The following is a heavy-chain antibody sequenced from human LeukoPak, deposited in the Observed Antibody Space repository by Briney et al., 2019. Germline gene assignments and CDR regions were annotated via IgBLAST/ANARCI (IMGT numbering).Heavy chain of an antibody. CDR1: GGSISGNY. D-gene: IGHD2-2*01. CDR2: IYYSGST. V-gene: IGHV4-59*01. CDR3: TRYYCSRTTCYFFDY. Sequence: SQTLSLTCTVSGGSISGNYWSWIRQPPGKGLEWIGYIYYSGSTNYNPSLKSRVAMSVDTSKNQFSLKLTSVTAADTAVYYCTRYYCSRTTCYFFDYWGQGALVTVSS. J-gene: IGHJ4*02.